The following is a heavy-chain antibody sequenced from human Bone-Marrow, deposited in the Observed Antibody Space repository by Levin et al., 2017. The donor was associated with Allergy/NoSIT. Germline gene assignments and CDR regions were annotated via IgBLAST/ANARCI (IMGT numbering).Heavy chain of an antibody. CDR2: IKQDGSEK. V-gene: IGHV3-7*01. D-gene: IGHD3-22*01. J-gene: IGHJ3*02. CDR1: GFTFNNYW. CDR3: ARDLDLGYDAFDS. Sequence: GESLKISCAASGFTFNNYWMTWVRQAAGKGLEWVANIKQDGSEKSYVDSVKGRFTISRDNAKNSLYLEMNSLRAEDSAVYYCARDLDLGYDAFDSWGQGTMVTVSS.